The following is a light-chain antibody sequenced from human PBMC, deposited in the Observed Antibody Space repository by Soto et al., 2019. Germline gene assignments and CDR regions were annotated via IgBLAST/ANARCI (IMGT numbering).Light chain of an antibody. Sequence: SYELTQPPSVSVAPGQTARITCGGTNIGSKSVHWYQQKPGQAPVLVVYDDSDRPSGIPERFSGSNSGNTATLTISRVEAGDEADYYCQVWDSSSDHGDVFGTGTKLTVL. J-gene: IGLJ1*01. V-gene: IGLV3-21*02. CDR3: QVWDSSSDHGDV. CDR1: NIGSKS. CDR2: DDS.